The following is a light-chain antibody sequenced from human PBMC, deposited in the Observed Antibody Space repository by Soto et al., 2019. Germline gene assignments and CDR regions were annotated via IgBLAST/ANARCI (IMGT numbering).Light chain of an antibody. V-gene: IGLV1-40*01. Sequence: QSVLTQPPSVSGAPGQRVTISCTGSSSNIGAGYDVHWYQQLPGTAPKLLIYGNSKRTSGVPDRFSGSKSGTSASLAITGLQAEDEADYYCQSYDSSRSAPYVFGTGTKVTVL. J-gene: IGLJ1*01. CDR1: SSNIGAGYD. CDR3: QSYDSSRSAPYV. CDR2: GNS.